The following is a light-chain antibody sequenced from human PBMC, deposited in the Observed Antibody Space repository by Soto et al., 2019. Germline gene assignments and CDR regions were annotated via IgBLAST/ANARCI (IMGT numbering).Light chain of an antibody. J-gene: IGLJ2*01. Sequence: QSVLTQPRSVSGSPGQSDAISCTGTSSDVGTYKYVSWYQQHPGKAPKLIIYDVTERPSGVPDRFSASKSGNTASLTISGLQTEDEADYYCCSYAGTYTPVVFGGGTKLTVL. CDR1: SSDVGTYKY. CDR2: DVT. V-gene: IGLV2-11*01. CDR3: CSYAGTYTPVV.